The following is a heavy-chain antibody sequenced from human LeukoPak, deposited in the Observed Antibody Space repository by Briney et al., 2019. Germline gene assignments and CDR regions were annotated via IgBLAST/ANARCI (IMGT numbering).Heavy chain of an antibody. CDR2: FYYTGIT. J-gene: IGHJ4*02. Sequence: PSETLSLTCTVSGGSVSSGSYYWSWIRQPPGKGLEWIGFFYYTGITKYNPSLKSRGTISVDRSKNQFSLKLTSVTAADTAVYYYARDFSGTYYFDYWGQGTLVTVSS. CDR3: ARDFSGTYYFDY. CDR1: GGSVSSGSYY. V-gene: IGHV4-61*01. D-gene: IGHD1-26*01.